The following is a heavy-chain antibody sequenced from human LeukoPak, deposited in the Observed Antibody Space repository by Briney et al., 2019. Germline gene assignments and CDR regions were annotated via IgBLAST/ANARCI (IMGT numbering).Heavy chain of an antibody. V-gene: IGHV3-49*04. CDR3: TRDGYNKVIGIDY. Sequence: GGSLRLSCTASGFTFGDYAMSWVRQAPGKGLEWVGFIRSKAYGGTTEYAASVKGRFTISRDDSKSIAYLQMNSLKTEDTAVYYCTRDGYNKVIGIDYWGREPWSPSPQ. CDR2: IRSKAYGGTT. J-gene: IGHJ4*02. D-gene: IGHD5-24*01. CDR1: GFTFGDYA.